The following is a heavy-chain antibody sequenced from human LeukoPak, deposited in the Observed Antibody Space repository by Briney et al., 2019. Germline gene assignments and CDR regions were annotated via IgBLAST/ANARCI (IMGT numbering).Heavy chain of an antibody. CDR2: ISSAGTT. CDR3: VNQISGWIY. CDR1: GLTFSSHA. Sequence: GGSLRLSCAASGLTFSSHAMSWVRQPPGKGLEWVSIISSAGTTYYADSVKGRFTISRDNSKNTLYLQMSSLRPEDTAVYYCVNQISGWIYWGQGTLVTVSS. D-gene: IGHD6-19*01. V-gene: IGHV3-66*01. J-gene: IGHJ4*02.